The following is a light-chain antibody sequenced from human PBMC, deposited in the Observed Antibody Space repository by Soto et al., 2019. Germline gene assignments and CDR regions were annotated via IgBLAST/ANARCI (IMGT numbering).Light chain of an antibody. Sequence: QSALTQPASVSGSPGQSITISCTGTSSDVGTYNYVSWYQHRPGKAPKLMIYDVSYRASGVANRFCGSKSANTASLTISGLQAEDEADYYCSSYTTSNTQVFGGGTKLTVL. CDR1: SSDVGTYNY. CDR3: SSYTTSNTQV. CDR2: DVS. V-gene: IGLV2-14*01. J-gene: IGLJ3*02.